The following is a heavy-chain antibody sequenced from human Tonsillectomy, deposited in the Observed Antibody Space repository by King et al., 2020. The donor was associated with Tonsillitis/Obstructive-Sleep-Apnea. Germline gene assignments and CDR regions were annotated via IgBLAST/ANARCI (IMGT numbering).Heavy chain of an antibody. V-gene: IGHV1-2*02. D-gene: IGHD6-19*01. CDR3: ARGYGSGWYVDY. CDR1: GYTFTGYY. Sequence: QLVQSGAEVKKPGASVKVSCKASGYTFTGYYKHWVRQAPGQGLEWMGWINPNSDGTNYAQKFQGRVTMTRDTSISTAYMELSRLRSDDTAVYYCARGYGSGWYVDYWGQGTLVTVSS. CDR2: INPNSDGT. J-gene: IGHJ4*02.